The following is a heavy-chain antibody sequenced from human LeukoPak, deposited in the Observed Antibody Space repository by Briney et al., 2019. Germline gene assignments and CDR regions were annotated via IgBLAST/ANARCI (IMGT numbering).Heavy chain of an antibody. CDR1: GYTFTSYY. CDR2: INPSGGST. CDR3: ARALGIREDFDY. J-gene: IGHJ4*02. Sequence: GASVKVSCKASGYTFTSYYMHWVRPAPGQGLEWMGIINPSGGSTSYAQKFQGRVTMTRDTSTSTVYMELSSLRSEDTAVYYCARALGIREDFDYWGQGTLVTVSS. D-gene: IGHD7-27*01. V-gene: IGHV1-46*01.